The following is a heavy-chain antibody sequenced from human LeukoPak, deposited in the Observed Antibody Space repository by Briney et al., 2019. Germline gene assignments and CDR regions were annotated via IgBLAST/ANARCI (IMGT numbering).Heavy chain of an antibody. D-gene: IGHD3-10*01. CDR3: ASSYYGSGSYLDY. CDR2: ISSSSSYI. J-gene: IGHJ4*02. Sequence: GGSLRLSCAASGFTFSSYSMNWVRQAPGKGLEWVSSISSSSSYIYYADSVKGRFTISRDNAKNSLYLQMNSLRAEDTAVYYCASSYYGSGSYLDYWGQGTLVTVSS. CDR1: GFTFSSYS. V-gene: IGHV3-21*01.